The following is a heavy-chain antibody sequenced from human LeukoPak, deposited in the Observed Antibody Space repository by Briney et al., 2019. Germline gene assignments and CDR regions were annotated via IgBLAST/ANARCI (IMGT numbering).Heavy chain of an antibody. Sequence: ASVKVSCKASGYTFTSYAMNWVRQAPGQGLEWMGWINTNTGNPTYAQGFTGRFVFSLDTSVGTAYLQISSLKAEDTAVYYCARGYSSGYYYMDVWGKGTTVTVSS. D-gene: IGHD6-19*01. CDR2: INTNTGNP. J-gene: IGHJ6*03. V-gene: IGHV7-4-1*02. CDR3: ARGYSSGYYYMDV. CDR1: GYTFTSYA.